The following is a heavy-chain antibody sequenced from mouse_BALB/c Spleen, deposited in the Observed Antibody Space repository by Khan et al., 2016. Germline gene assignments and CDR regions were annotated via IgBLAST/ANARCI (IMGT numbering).Heavy chain of an antibody. D-gene: IGHD1-1*01. CDR2: INTNTGEP. V-gene: IGHV9-3*02. CDR1: GYTFTNYG. CDR3: AVDYYGSNWFAY. J-gene: IGHJ3*01. Sequence: QIQLVQSGPELKKPGETVKISCKASGYTFTNYGMNWVKQAPGKGLKWMGWINTNTGEPTYAEEFKGRFAFSLETSASTAYLQINNLKNVDTATYFCAVDYYGSNWFAYWGQGALVTVSA.